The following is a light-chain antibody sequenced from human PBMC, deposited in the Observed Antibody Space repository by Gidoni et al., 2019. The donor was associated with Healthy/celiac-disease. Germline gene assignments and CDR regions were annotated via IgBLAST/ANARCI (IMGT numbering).Light chain of an antibody. CDR2: QDS. CDR3: QAWDSSPAV. V-gene: IGLV3-1*01. Sequence: SYELLQTPPLSLPQGQTASITSSGDNLGDKYAYWYQQKPGKSPVLVIYQDSKRPSGIPERFSGSNSGNTATLTISGTQAMDEADYYCQAWDSSPAVFGGGTKLTVL. J-gene: IGLJ2*01. CDR1: NLGDKY.